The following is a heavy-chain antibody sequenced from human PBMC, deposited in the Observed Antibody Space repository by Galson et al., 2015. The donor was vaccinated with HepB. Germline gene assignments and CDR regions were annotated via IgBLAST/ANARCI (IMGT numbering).Heavy chain of an antibody. CDR2: IKSDGSSI. J-gene: IGHJ5*02. CDR3: VRSDWFDP. CDR1: GFTFSSYW. Sequence: SLRLSCAASGFTFSSYWMHWVRQGPGKGLVWVSRIKSDGSSISYVDSVKGRFTISRDNAKNMLYLQMNSLRAEDTAVYYCVRSDWFDPWGQGTLVTVSS. V-gene: IGHV3-74*01.